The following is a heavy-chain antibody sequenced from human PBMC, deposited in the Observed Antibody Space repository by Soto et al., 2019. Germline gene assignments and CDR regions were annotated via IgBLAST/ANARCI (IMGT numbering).Heavy chain of an antibody. V-gene: IGHV5-10-1*01. CDR2: IDPSDSYT. D-gene: IGHD1-20*01. Sequence: PGESLKISCEGSGYTFTTYWISWVRQMPGKGLEWMGRIDPSDSYTDHSPSFQGHVTITVDKSIRTAYLQWSSLKASDTAMYYCARHSDNTHAYGMDVWGQGTTVTVSS. CDR1: GYTFTTYW. CDR3: ARHSDNTHAYGMDV. J-gene: IGHJ6*02.